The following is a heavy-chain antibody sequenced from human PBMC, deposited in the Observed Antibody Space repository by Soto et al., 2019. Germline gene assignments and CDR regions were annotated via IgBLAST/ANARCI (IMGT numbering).Heavy chain of an antibody. V-gene: IGHV3-30*18. CDR3: AKDGGTAMDLDY. J-gene: IGHJ4*02. CDR1: GFTFSSYG. CDR2: ISYDGSNK. D-gene: IGHD5-18*01. Sequence: PGGSLRLSCAASGFTFSSYGMHWVRQAPGKGLEWVAVISYDGSNKYYADSVKGRFTISRDNSKNTLYLQMNSLRAEDTAVYYCAKDGGTAMDLDYWGQGTLVTVSS.